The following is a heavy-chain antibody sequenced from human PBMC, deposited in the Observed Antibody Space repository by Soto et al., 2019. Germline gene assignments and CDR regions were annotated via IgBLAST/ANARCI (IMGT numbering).Heavy chain of an antibody. V-gene: IGHV3-64*01. CDR3: ARRAPSEDYGDIQLDY. Sequence: PGGSLRLSCAASGFTFISYAMHWVLQAPGKGLEYVSAISSNGGSTYYANSVKGRFTISRDNSKNTLYLQMGSLRAEDMAVYYCARRAPSEDYGDIQLDYWGQGTLVTVSS. D-gene: IGHD4-17*01. CDR2: ISSNGGST. J-gene: IGHJ4*02. CDR1: GFTFISYA.